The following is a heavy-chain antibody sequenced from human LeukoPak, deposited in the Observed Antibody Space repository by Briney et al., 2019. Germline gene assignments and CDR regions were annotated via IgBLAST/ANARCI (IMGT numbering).Heavy chain of an antibody. CDR3: ATCIIVVVPAAINDYFDY. CDR2: IRYDGSNK. V-gene: IGHV3-30*02. CDR1: GFTFSSYG. Sequence: GGSLRLSCAASGFTFSSYGMHWVRQAPGKGLEWMAFIRYDGSNKYYADSVKGRFTISRDNSKNTLYLQMNSLRAEDTAVYYCATCIIVVVPAAINDYFDYWGQGTLVTVSS. D-gene: IGHD2-2*01. J-gene: IGHJ4*02.